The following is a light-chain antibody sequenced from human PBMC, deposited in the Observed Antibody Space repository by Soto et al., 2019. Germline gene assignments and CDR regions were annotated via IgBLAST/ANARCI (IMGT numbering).Light chain of an antibody. Sequence: DIQMTQSPSSLSASVGDRVTITCQASQDISNYLNWYQQKPGKAPKILIYDASVLEAGVPSRFSGGGSGTHFTLTISSLHAEYVATYYCQQFDNLPLTFGGGTKVEI. CDR3: QQFDNLPLT. J-gene: IGKJ4*01. CDR1: QDISNY. V-gene: IGKV1-33*01. CDR2: DAS.